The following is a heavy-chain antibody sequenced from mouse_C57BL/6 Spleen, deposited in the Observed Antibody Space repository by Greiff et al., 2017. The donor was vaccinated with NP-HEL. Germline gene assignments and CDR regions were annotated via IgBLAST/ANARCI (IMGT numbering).Heavy chain of an antibody. Sequence: EVKLQQSGPELVKPGASVKISCKASGYTFTDYYMNWVKQSHGKSLEWIGDINPNNGGTSYNQKFKGKATLTVDKSSSTAYMELRSLTSEDSAVYYCARDDYDGNAMDYWGQGTSVTVSS. CDR2: INPNNGGT. CDR1: GYTFTDYY. CDR3: ARDDYDGNAMDY. V-gene: IGHV1-26*01. J-gene: IGHJ4*01. D-gene: IGHD2-4*01.